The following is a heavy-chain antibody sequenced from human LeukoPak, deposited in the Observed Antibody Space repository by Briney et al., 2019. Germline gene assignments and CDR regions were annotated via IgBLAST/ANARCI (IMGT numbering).Heavy chain of an antibody. CDR3: ARGLSQYGDYPYYYYYLDV. CDR2: IYYSGST. D-gene: IGHD4-17*01. Sequence: SETLSLTCTVSGGSISSDYWSWIRQPPGKGLEWIGYIYYSGSTNYNPSLKSRVTISVDTSKNQFSLKLSSVTAADTAMYYCARGLSQYGDYPYYYYYLDVWGKGTTVTVSS. CDR1: GGSISSDY. J-gene: IGHJ6*03. V-gene: IGHV4-59*01.